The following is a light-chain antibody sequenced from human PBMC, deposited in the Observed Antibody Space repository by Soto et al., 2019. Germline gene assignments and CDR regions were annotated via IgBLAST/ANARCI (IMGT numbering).Light chain of an antibody. Sequence: QSVLTQPPSASGTPGQRVIISCSGSSSKIGSTSTIASGYVHWYQQLPGTTPKLLIYRNTQRHSGVPDRFSGSKSGASASLAISDRRFEDEAYYYCASWDESLSGGIFGGGTKLTVL. CDR2: RNT. V-gene: IGLV1-47*01. CDR3: ASWDESLSGGI. CDR1: SSKIGSTSTIASGY. J-gene: IGLJ2*01.